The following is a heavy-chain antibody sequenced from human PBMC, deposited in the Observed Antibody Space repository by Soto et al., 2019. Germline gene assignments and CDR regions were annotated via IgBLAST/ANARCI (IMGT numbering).Heavy chain of an antibody. D-gene: IGHD6-6*01. CDR2: INPSGGST. Sequence: ASVKVSCKASGYTFTSYYMHWVRQAPGQGLEWMGIINPSGGSTSYAQKFQGRVTMTRDTSTSTVYMELSSLRSEDTAVYYCAGIAARYAFDIWGQGTRVTVSS. J-gene: IGHJ3*02. CDR3: AGIAARYAFDI. V-gene: IGHV1-46*01. CDR1: GYTFTSYY.